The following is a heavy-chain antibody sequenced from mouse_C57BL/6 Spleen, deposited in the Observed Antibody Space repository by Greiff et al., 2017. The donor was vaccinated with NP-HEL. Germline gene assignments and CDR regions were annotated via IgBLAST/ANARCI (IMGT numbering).Heavy chain of an antibody. CDR1: GFNIKNTY. CDR2: IDPANGNT. V-gene: IGHV14-3*01. J-gene: IGHJ4*01. Sequence: EVQLQQSVAELVRPGASVKLSCTASGFNIKNTYMHWVKQRPEQGLEWIGRIDPANGNTKYAPKFQGKATITADTSSNTAYLQLSSLPSEDTAIYYCAIYYDYDADYYAMDYWGQGTSVTVSS. D-gene: IGHD2-4*01. CDR3: AIYYDYDADYYAMDY.